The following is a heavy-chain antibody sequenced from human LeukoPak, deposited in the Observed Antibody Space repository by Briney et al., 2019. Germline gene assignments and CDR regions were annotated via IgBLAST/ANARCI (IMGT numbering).Heavy chain of an antibody. D-gene: IGHD3-22*01. Sequence: GRSLRLSCAASGFTFSSYAMHWVRQAPGKGLEWVAIISYDGSKKNYADSVKGRFTISRDNSKNTLYLQMSSLRAEDTAVYYCAREITYFYDSGGYWDAFDIWGQGTMVTVSS. J-gene: IGHJ3*02. V-gene: IGHV3-30*04. CDR2: ISYDGSKK. CDR1: GFTFSSYA. CDR3: AREITYFYDSGGYWDAFDI.